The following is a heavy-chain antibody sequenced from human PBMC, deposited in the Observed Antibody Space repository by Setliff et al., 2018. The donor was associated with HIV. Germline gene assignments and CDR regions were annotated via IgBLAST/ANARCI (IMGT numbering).Heavy chain of an antibody. CDR3: ARGSSGSDRTEYDDAFDI. J-gene: IGHJ3*02. V-gene: IGHV4-61*09. Sequence: PSETLSLTCSVSGGSISSGSYYWSWIRQPAGKGLEWIGHIYTSGSTNYNPSLKSRVTISVDTSKNQFSLKLSSVTAADTAVYYCARGSSGSDRTEYDDAFDIWGQGTVVTVSS. CDR1: GGSISSGSYY. CDR2: IYTSGST. D-gene: IGHD3-22*01.